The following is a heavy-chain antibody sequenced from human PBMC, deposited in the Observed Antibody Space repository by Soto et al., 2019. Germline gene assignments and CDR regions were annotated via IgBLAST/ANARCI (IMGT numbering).Heavy chain of an antibody. J-gene: IGHJ6*02. D-gene: IGHD1-26*01. CDR1: GGTFRNYA. CDR2: IIPIIGES. V-gene: IGHV1-69*01. Sequence: QVQLVQSGAEVKKPGSSVKVSCKASGGTFRNYAISWVRQAPGQGLEWMGGIIPIIGESNYAQKFQGRVTITADESTSTAYMELSSLRAEDTAVYYCARPRASGTERSHVYDYGVDVWGQGATGTDAS. CDR3: ARPRASGTERSHVYDYGVDV.